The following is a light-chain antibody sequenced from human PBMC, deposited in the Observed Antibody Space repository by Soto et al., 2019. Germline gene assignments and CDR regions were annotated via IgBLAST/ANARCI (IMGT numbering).Light chain of an antibody. CDR2: DAS. Sequence: EIVLTQSPATLSLSPGERATLSCRASQSVSSYLAWYQQKPGQAPRLLIYDASNRATGIPARFSGSGSGTDFTLTISSLEPDDFAVYYWQQRSNWWTFGQGTKVEIK. J-gene: IGKJ1*01. V-gene: IGKV3-11*01. CDR1: QSVSSY. CDR3: QQRSNWWT.